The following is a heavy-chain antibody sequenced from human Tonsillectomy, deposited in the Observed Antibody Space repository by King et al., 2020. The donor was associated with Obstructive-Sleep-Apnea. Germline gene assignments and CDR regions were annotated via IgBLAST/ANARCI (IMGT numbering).Heavy chain of an antibody. V-gene: IGHV1-2*04. J-gene: IGHJ3*02. CDR1: GYTFTDHF. Sequence: QLVQXGAEVKTPGASVXVSCKXSGYTFTDHFIHWVRQAPGQGLEWMGWINPKSGATNYAXKXXDWFTMSRDTSISTASMELNRPPSGETAVYYWARXAXLQXXSXFXXNDAVDIXGQGTLVTVS. D-gene: IGHD4-11*01. CDR3: ARXAXLQXXSXFXXNDAVDI. CDR2: INPKSGAT.